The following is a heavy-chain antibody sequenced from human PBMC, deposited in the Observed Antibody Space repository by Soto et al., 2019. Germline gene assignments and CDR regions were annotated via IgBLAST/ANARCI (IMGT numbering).Heavy chain of an antibody. Sequence: EVQLLASGGGLVQPGGSLRLSCAASGFTFSSYAMSWVRQAPGKGLEWVSGISDSGGSTYYADSVKGRFTISRDNSKTTLHLQMHSLRAEDMAVYYCANGCGGTCYSRIHYWGQGTLVTVSS. V-gene: IGHV3-23*01. D-gene: IGHD2-15*01. CDR3: ANGCGGTCYSRIHY. J-gene: IGHJ4*02. CDR2: ISDSGGST. CDR1: GFTFSSYA.